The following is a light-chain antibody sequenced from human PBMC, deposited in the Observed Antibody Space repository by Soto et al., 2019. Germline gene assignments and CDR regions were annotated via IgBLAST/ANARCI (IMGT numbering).Light chain of an antibody. CDR2: AAS. V-gene: IGKV1-39*01. CDR1: QSVSRD. Sequence: DVQMTQSPSSLSALVGDRVSITCRASQSVSRDLNWYQHKPGKAPKLLINAASYLRSGVTSRFSGSGSGTDFTLTIDGLQPEDFAVYYCQQSYITPPISFGQGTRLELK. CDR3: QQSYITPPIS. J-gene: IGKJ5*01.